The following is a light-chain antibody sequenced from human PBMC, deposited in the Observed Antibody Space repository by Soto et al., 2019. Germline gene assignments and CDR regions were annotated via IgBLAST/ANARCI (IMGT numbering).Light chain of an antibody. J-gene: IGKJ4*01. Sequence: EIVMTQSPATLSVSPGERATLSCRASQSVNSNLAWYQQKPGQAPRLLIYGASIRATGIPARFSGSGSGTDFTLTISSLQSEDFAVYYCQQYNNWPLTFGGGTKVEIK. CDR1: QSVNSN. V-gene: IGKV3D-15*01. CDR2: GAS. CDR3: QQYNNWPLT.